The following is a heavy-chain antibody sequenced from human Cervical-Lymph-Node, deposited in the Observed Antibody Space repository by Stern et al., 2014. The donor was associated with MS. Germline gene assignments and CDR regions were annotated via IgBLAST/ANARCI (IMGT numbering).Heavy chain of an antibody. J-gene: IGHJ6*02. CDR1: GGTFNVYA. CDR2: IIPVIGTA. CDR3: ARDGRHTNNFGLDV. Sequence: VQLVESGAEVKKPGSSVKVSCKASGGTFNVYAINWLRQAPGQGLGWMGGIIPVIGTANYAQNFQGRVTITADASTRTSSMQLSSLRSDDTAVYYCARDGRHTNNFGLDVWGQGTTVTVSS. V-gene: IGHV1-69*01.